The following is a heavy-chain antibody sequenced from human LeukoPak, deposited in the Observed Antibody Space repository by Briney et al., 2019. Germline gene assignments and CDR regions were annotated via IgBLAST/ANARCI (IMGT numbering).Heavy chain of an antibody. CDR3: ARLGSGYDTYYYDSSGYQPEFDY. CDR2: INPNSGGT. CDR1: GYTFTGYY. J-gene: IGHJ4*02. Sequence: ASVKVSCKASGYTFTGYYMHWVRQAPGQGLEWMGWINPNSGGTNYAQKFQGRATMTRDTSISTAYMELSRLRSDDTAVYYCARLGSGYDTYYYDSSGYQPEFDYWGQGTLVTVSS. V-gene: IGHV1-2*02. D-gene: IGHD3-22*01.